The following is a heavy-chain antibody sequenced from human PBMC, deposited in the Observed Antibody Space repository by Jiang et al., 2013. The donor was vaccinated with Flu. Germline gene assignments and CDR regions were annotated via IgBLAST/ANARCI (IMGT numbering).Heavy chain of an antibody. V-gene: IGHV2-70*11. CDR2: IDWDDDK. J-gene: IGHJ4*02. Sequence: KPTQTLTLTCTFAGFSLNSNAMCVSWIRQPPGKALEWLARIDWDDDKYYSASLKTRLTISKDTSKNQVVLTMTNMDPVDTATYYCARKAPSGSYDYWGQGALVTVSS. CDR3: ARKAPSGSYDY. D-gene: IGHD1-26*01. CDR1: GFSLNSNAMC.